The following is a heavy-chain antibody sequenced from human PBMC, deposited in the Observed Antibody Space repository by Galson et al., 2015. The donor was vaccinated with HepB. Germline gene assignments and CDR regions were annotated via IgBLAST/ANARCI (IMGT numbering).Heavy chain of an antibody. V-gene: IGHV3-21*01. CDR3: ARELSVIVRGVTLDY. Sequence: SLRLSCAASGFTFSSYSMNWVRQAPGQGLEWVASISSSSYIYYGDSVRGRFTISRDNARNSLYLQMNSLRAKDTAVYYRARELSVIVRGVTLDYWGQGTLVTVSS. CDR2: ISSSSYI. J-gene: IGHJ4*02. D-gene: IGHD3-10*01. CDR1: GFTFSSYS.